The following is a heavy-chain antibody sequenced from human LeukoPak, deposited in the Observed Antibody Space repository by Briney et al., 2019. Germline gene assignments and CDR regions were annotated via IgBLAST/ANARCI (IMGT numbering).Heavy chain of an antibody. CDR1: GFTFSDYY. J-gene: IGHJ4*02. CDR3: ARDSRGLLWFGELSQNTQFDY. Sequence: GGSLRLSCAASGFTFSDYYMSWIRQAPGKGLEWVSYISSSGSTIYYADSVKGRFTISRDNAKNSLYLQMNSLRAEDTAVYYCARDSRGLLWFGELSQNTQFDYWGQGTLVTVSS. D-gene: IGHD3-10*01. CDR2: ISSSGSTI. V-gene: IGHV3-11*01.